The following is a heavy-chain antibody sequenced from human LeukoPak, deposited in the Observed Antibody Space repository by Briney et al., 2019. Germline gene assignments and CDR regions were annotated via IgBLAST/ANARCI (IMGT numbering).Heavy chain of an antibody. J-gene: IGHJ4*02. CDR3: AGVKTYYYDSSGYYAY. Sequence: SETLSLTCTVSGGSISSYYWSWIRQPPGKGLEWIGYIYYSGSANYNPSLKSRVTISVDTSKNQFSLKLSSVTAADTAVYYCAGVKTYYYDSSGYYAYWGQGTLVTVSS. CDR1: GGSISSYY. V-gene: IGHV4-59*01. D-gene: IGHD3-22*01. CDR2: IYYSGSA.